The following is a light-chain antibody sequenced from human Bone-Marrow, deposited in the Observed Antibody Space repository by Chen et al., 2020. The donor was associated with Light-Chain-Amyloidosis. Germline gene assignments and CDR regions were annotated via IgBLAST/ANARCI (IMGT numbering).Light chain of an antibody. V-gene: IGLV3-25*03. CDR1: DLPTKY. CDR3: QSADSSGTYEVI. CDR2: RDT. J-gene: IGLJ2*01. Sequence: SYELTQPHSVSVSPGQTARITCSGDDLPTKYAYWYQQKPGQAPVLVINRDTERPSGISERFSGSSSGTTATLTISGVQAEDAADYHCQSADSSGTYEVIFGGGTKLTV.